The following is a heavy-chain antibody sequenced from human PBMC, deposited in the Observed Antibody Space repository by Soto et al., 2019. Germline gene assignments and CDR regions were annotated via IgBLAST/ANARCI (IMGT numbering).Heavy chain of an antibody. CDR3: ARGETVVVYYYYYGMDV. CDR2: ISSSSSTI. D-gene: IGHD2-15*01. V-gene: IGHV3-48*02. Sequence: GGSLRLSCAASGFTFSSYSMNWVRQAPGKGLEWVSYISSSSSTIYYVDSVKGRFTISRDNAKNSLYLQMNSLRDEDTAVYYCARGETVVVYYYYYGMDVWGQGTTVTVSS. CDR1: GFTFSSYS. J-gene: IGHJ6*02.